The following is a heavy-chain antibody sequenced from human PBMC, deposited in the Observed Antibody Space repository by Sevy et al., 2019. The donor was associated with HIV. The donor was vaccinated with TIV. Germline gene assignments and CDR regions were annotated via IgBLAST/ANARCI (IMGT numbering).Heavy chain of an antibody. J-gene: IGHJ3*02. D-gene: IGHD3-3*01. CDR2: IYKSGNT. Sequence: SETLSLTCAVSTYSVSSAYSWGWIRQPPGKGLEWIGNIYKSGNTYYNPSLKSRVTISVDTSNNQFSLRLTSVTAADTAVYYCASFGRVLIISGDVFEIWGQGTMVTVSS. CDR3: ASFGRVLIISGDVFEI. V-gene: IGHV4-38-2*01. CDR1: TYSVSSAYS.